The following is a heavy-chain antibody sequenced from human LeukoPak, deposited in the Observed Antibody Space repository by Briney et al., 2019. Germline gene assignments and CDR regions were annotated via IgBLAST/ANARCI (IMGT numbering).Heavy chain of an antibody. J-gene: IGHJ3*02. Sequence: GGSLRLSCVVSGFTFSNYWMHWVRQAPGKGLVWVSRINTDGSNTNYADSVKGRFTISRDNAKNTLYLQMNSLRGEDTAVYYCARVQYCSTTSCSRGFDIWGQGTMVTVSS. CDR3: ARVQYCSTTSCSRGFDI. CDR1: GFTFSNYW. D-gene: IGHD2-2*01. V-gene: IGHV3-74*01. CDR2: INTDGSNT.